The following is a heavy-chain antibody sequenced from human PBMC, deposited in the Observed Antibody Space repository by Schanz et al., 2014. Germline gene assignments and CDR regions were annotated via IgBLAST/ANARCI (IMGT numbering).Heavy chain of an antibody. J-gene: IGHJ4*02. CDR1: GFTFSKYG. CDR2: IWYDGSNK. CDR3: ARDGGRDGYNLAFDV. V-gene: IGHV3-33*01. D-gene: IGHD5-12*01. Sequence: QVQLVESGGGVVQPGRSLRLSCAASGFTFSKYGMHWVRQAPGKGLEWVAVIWYDGSNKDYADSVKGRFIISRDSSKNTLLLQMNSLRAEDTAVYFCARDGGRDGYNLAFDVWGQGTLVTVSS.